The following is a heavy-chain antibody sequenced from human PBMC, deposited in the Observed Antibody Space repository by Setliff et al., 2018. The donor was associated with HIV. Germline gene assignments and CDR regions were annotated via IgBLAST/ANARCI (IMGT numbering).Heavy chain of an antibody. Sequence: GGSLRLSCAASGFNFKTYGTTWVRQAPGKGLDWVAHIGSSNHGIHYTASVQGRFTVSRDNANNLLFLQMNGLRVDDTAVYYCARLRINDYWGQGTPVTVSS. CDR3: ARLRINDY. CDR2: IGSSNHGI. J-gene: IGHJ4*02. CDR1: GFNFKTYG. V-gene: IGHV3-48*04.